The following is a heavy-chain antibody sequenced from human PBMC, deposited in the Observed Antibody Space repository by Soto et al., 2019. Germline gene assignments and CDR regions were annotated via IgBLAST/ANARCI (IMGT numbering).Heavy chain of an antibody. D-gene: IGHD3-10*01. CDR1: GGTFSSYA. CDR3: ARGMVRGVIIYYYYGMDV. V-gene: IGHV1-69*13. Sequence: GASVKVSCKASGGTFSSYAISWVRQAPGQGLEWMGGIIPIFGTANYAQKFQGRVTITADESTSTAYMEPSSLRSEDTAVYYCARGMVRGVIIYYYYGMDVWGQGTTVTVSS. CDR2: IIPIFGTA. J-gene: IGHJ6*02.